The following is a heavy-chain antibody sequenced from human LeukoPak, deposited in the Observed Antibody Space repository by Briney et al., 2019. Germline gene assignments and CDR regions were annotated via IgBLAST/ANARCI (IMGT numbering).Heavy chain of an antibody. CDR1: GFTFTNAW. V-gene: IGHV3-23*01. CDR2: ISGGGGST. CDR3: AKGGKWDVTPFDY. Sequence: GGSLRLSCVDSGFTFTNAWMNWVRQAPGKGLEWVSTISGGGGSTYYADSVKGRFTISRDNSKNTLYLQVNGLRAEDTAVYYCAKGGKWDVTPFDYWGQGTLVTVSS. D-gene: IGHD1-26*01. J-gene: IGHJ4*02.